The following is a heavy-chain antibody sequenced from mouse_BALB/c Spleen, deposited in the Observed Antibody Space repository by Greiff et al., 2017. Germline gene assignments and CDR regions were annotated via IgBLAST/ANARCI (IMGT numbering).Heavy chain of an antibody. CDR2: IDPANGNT. J-gene: IGHJ3*01. Sequence: VQLQQSGAELVKPGASVKLSCTASGFNIKDTYMHWVKQRPEQGLEWIGRIDPANGNTKYDPKFQGKVTITADTSSNTAYLQLSSLTSEDTAVYYCAPLYYDYDEAFAYWGQGTLVTVSA. CDR1: GFNIKDTY. CDR3: APLYYDYDEAFAY. V-gene: IGHV14-3*02. D-gene: IGHD2-4*01.